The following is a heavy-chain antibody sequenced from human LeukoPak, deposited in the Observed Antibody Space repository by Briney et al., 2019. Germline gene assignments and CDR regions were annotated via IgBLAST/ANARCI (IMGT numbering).Heavy chain of an antibody. D-gene: IGHD3-10*01. Sequence: SETLSLTCTVSGGSISSYYWSWIRQPPGKGLEWIGYIYYSGSTYYNPSLKSRVTISVDTSKNQFSLKLSSVTAADTAVYYCARVPFGELLGNTFDYWGQGTLVTVSS. V-gene: IGHV4-59*08. CDR1: GGSISSYY. CDR3: ARVPFGELLGNTFDY. J-gene: IGHJ4*02. CDR2: IYYSGST.